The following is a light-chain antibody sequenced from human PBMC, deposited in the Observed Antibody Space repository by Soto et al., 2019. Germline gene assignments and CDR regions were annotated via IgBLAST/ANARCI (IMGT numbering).Light chain of an antibody. V-gene: IGKV3-20*01. Sequence: EIVLTQSPGTLSLSPGERATLSCRASQSVSTNYLAWYQQQPGQAPRLLISGASSRAAGTTDRFSGSWSGTDFTLTISRLEPEDFAVYYCQQYGSSPWTFGPGTKVEIK. CDR1: QSVSTNY. CDR3: QQYGSSPWT. J-gene: IGKJ1*01. CDR2: GAS.